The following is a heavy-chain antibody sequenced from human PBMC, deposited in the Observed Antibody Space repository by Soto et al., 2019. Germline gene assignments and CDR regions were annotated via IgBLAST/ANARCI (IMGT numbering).Heavy chain of an antibody. D-gene: IGHD1-1*01. CDR2: IYNTGST. J-gene: IGHJ3*02. V-gene: IGHV3-53*04. Sequence: EVQLVESGGGQVQPGGSLRLSCAASGVIATAKYMNWVRQSPGGVLEWVAVIYNTGSTDHADSVKGRFTISRHDSKNTLYLQMDCLRPEDTAVDYCARANDLNAFDIWGQGTMVTVSS. CDR1: GVIATAKY. CDR3: ARANDLNAFDI.